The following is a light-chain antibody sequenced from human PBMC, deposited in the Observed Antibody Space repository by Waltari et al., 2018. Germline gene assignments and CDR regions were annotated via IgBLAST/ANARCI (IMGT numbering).Light chain of an antibody. CDR3: ATWDDSLNAWV. V-gene: IGLV1-44*01. CDR1: SSNIGRNT. Sequence: QSVLTQPPSASGTPGQRVTMSCSGSSSNIGRNTVTWYQQLPGTAPKLLIYIDNQRHAGVPDRFSGSRSGTSASLAISGLQSEDEADYHCATWDDSLNAWVFGGGTKLTVL. J-gene: IGLJ3*02. CDR2: IDN.